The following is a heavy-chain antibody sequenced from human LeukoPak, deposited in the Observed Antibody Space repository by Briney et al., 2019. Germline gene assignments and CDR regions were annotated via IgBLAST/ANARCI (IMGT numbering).Heavy chain of an antibody. CDR2: IYHSGNT. D-gene: IGHD6-13*01. Sequence: SETLSLTCTVSGDSISSGDYWGWIRQPPGKGLEWIASIYHSGNTYYNPFLKSRVTISVDTSKNQFSLKLTSVTAADTAVYYCARAQHSSGWYGYYYNDVWGKGTTVAVSS. V-gene: IGHV4-38-2*02. CDR3: ARAQHSSGWYGYYYNDV. J-gene: IGHJ6*03. CDR1: GDSISSGDY.